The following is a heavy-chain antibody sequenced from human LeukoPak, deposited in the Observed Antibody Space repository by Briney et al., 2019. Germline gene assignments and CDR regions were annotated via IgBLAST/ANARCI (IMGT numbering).Heavy chain of an antibody. V-gene: IGHV1-18*01. J-gene: IGHJ4*02. CDR1: GYTFTSYG. CDR3: ARDRATTVTTWAEIDY. CDR2: ISAYNGNT. Sequence: GASVRVSCKASGYTFTSYGISWVRRAPGQGPEWMGWISAYNGNTNYAQKLQGRVTMTTDTSTSTAYMELRSLRSDDTAVYYCARDRATTVTTWAEIDYWGQGTLVTVSS. D-gene: IGHD4-17*01.